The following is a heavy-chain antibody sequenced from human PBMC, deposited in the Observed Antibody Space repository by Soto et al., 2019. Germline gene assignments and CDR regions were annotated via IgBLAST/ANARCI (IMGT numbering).Heavy chain of an antibody. Sequence: QVQLVESGGGVVQPGRSLRLSCAASGFTFSSYAMHWVRQAPGKGLEWVAVISYDGSNKYYADSVKGRFTISRDNYKNTLYLQMNSLRAEDTAVYYCARGGSPIKAYYGSGAIDYWGQGTLVTVSS. CDR3: ARGGSPIKAYYGSGAIDY. D-gene: IGHD3-10*01. J-gene: IGHJ4*02. V-gene: IGHV3-30-3*01. CDR2: ISYDGSNK. CDR1: GFTFSSYA.